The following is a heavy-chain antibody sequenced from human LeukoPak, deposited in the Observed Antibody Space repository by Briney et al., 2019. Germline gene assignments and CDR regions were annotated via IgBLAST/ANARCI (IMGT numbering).Heavy chain of an antibody. CDR2: NNSDGSNT. Sequence: PGGPVSLSCAASGLTYSSYWIHWLRQAAGKELVWVSRNNSDGSNTLFADSVEGRFTISRDNTKNTLYLQMNSLRAEDTAVYYCARGAKRWTTVTPYEYWGQGTLVTLSS. V-gene: IGHV3-74*01. J-gene: IGHJ4*02. CDR1: GLTYSSYW. CDR3: ARGAKRWTTVTPYEY. D-gene: IGHD4-11*01.